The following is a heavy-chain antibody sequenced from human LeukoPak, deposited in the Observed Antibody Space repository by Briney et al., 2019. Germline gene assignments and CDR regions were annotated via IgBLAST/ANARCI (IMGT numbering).Heavy chain of an antibody. V-gene: IGHV4-34*01. D-gene: IGHD3-10*01. Sequence: SETLSLTCAVYGGSFSDFYCTWNRQPPGKGLEWIGEINHSGNTKYNPSLKSRVTILLDTSKNQFSLKVRSVTAADTAVYYCATTRGVITLDGYHYYIDVWGKGTTVTVSS. CDR2: INHSGNT. CDR3: ATTRGVITLDGYHYYIDV. CDR1: GGSFSDFY. J-gene: IGHJ6*03.